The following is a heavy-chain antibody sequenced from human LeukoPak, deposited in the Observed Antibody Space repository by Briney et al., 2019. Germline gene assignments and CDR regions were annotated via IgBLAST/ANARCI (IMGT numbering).Heavy chain of an antibody. Sequence: PGGSLRLSCAASGFTFSSYWMSWVRQAPGKGLEWVANIKQDGSEKYYVDSVKGRFTISRDNAKNSLYLQMNSLRAEDTAVYYCARSRDYYGSGSYYYYWGQGTLVTVSS. J-gene: IGHJ4*02. CDR2: IKQDGSEK. V-gene: IGHV3-7*01. D-gene: IGHD3-10*01. CDR1: GFTFSSYW. CDR3: ARSRDYYGSGSYYYY.